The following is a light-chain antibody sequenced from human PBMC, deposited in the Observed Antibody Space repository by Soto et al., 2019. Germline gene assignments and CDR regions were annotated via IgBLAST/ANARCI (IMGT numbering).Light chain of an antibody. J-gene: IGLJ1*01. CDR3: TSYSSSDIFYV. V-gene: IGLV2-14*01. Sequence: QSALTQPASVSGSPGQSITISCTGTSSDIGGYYYVSWYQHHPGKAPKLLIYQVTNRPSRVSNRFSGPKSGNTASLTISGLQADDEADYYCTSYSSSDIFYVFGTGTKLTVL. CDR2: QVT. CDR1: SSDIGGYYY.